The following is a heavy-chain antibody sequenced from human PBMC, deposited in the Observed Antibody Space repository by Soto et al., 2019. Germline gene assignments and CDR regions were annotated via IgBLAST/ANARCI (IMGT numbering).Heavy chain of an antibody. V-gene: IGHV1-18*01. CDR2: TSAYNGNT. D-gene: IGHD3-10*01. J-gene: IGHJ4*02. CDR3: AREYGSGSRFDY. Sequence: QVQLVQSGAEVKKPGASVKVSCKASGYTFTSYGISWVRQAPGQGLEWMGWTSAYNGNTNYAQKLQGXVXTXTSXSTSTAYMELRSLRSDDTAVYYCAREYGSGSRFDYWGQGTLVTVSS. CDR1: GYTFTSYG.